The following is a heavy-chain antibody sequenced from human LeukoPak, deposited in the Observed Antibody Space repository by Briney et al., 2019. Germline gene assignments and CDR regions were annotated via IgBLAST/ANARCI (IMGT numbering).Heavy chain of an antibody. CDR3: ARDRYYYDSSGYYPLDY. CDR1: GGSISSYY. CDR2: IYTSGST. Sequence: SETLSLTCTVSGGSISSYYWSWIRQPARKGLEWIGRIYTSGSTNYNPSLKSRVTMSVDTSKNQCSLKLSSVTAADTAVYYCARDRYYYDSSGYYPLDYWGQGTLVTVSS. V-gene: IGHV4-4*07. D-gene: IGHD3-22*01. J-gene: IGHJ4*02.